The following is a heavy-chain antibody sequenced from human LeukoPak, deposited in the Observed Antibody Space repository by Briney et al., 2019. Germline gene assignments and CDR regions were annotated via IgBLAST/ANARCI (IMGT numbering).Heavy chain of an antibody. CDR3: ARGDYCSGGSCYDDHWFDP. CDR2: IYTSGST. J-gene: IGHJ5*02. D-gene: IGHD2-15*01. Sequence: HSQTLSLTCPVSGGSISSGSYYWSWTRQPAGKGLEWFGRIYTSGSTNYNPSLKSRVTISLDPSKNQFSLKLSSVTAADTAVYYCARGDYCSGGSCYDDHWFDPWGQGTLVTVSS. V-gene: IGHV4-61*02. CDR1: GGSISSGSYY.